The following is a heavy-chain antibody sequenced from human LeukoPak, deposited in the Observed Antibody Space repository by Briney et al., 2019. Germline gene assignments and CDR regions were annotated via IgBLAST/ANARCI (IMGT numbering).Heavy chain of an antibody. CDR1: GYTFTSYG. V-gene: IGHV1-18*01. Sequence: ASVKVSCKASGYTFTSYGISWVRQAPRQGLEWMGWISAYNGNTNYAQKLQGRVTMTTDTSTSTAYMELRSLRSDDTAVYYCARDRTTVTTRQIDYWGQGTLVTVSS. D-gene: IGHD4-11*01. CDR2: ISAYNGNT. J-gene: IGHJ4*02. CDR3: ARDRTTVTTRQIDY.